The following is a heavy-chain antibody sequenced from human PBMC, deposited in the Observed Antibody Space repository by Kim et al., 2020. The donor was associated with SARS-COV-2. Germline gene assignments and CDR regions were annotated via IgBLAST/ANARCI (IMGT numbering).Heavy chain of an antibody. J-gene: IGHJ6*02. D-gene: IGHD3-3*01. Sequence: SETLSLTCTVSGGSISSGCYYWSWIRQHPGKGLEWIGYIYYSGSTYYNPSLKSRVTISVDTSKNQFSLKLSSVTAADTAVYYCARAHRTSFGVIEYMDVWGQGTTVTVSS. V-gene: IGHV4-31*03. CDR1: GGSISSGCYY. CDR3: ARAHRTSFGVIEYMDV. CDR2: IYYSGST.